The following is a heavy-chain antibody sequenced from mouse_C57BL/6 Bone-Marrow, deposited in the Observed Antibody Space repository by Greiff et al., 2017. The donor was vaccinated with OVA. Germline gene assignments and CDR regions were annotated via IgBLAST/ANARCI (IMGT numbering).Heavy chain of an antibody. V-gene: IGHV14-4*01. CDR3: TSYGNFDY. D-gene: IGHD2-1*01. Sequence: VQLQQSGAELVRPGASVKLSCTASGFTIKDDYMHWVKQRPEQGLEWIGWIDPGNGDTEYASKFQGKATITADTSSNTAYLQLSSLTSEDTAVYYCTSYGNFDYWGQGTTLTVSS. CDR2: IDPGNGDT. CDR1: GFTIKDDY. J-gene: IGHJ2*01.